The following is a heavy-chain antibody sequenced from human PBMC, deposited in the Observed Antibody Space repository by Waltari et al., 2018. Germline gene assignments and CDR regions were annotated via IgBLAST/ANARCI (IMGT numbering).Heavy chain of an antibody. CDR2: INADGGAT. D-gene: IGHD3-3*01. V-gene: IGHV3-74*01. CDR3: AIQISGVVF. Sequence: EVQLVESGGGLVQPGGSLRLSCAASGSTFSAYRMHWVRQAPGKGLVWVSLINADGGATLYADSGKGRFTMSRDNAKDTLYLQMNSLRGEDTAVYYCAIQISGVVFWGQGTLVTVSS. CDR1: GSTFSAYR. J-gene: IGHJ4*02.